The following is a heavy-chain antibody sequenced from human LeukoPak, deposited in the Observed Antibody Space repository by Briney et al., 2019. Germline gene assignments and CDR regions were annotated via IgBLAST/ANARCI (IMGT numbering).Heavy chain of an antibody. J-gene: IGHJ4*02. CDR2: ISGGGGST. CDR1: GFTFSSYA. D-gene: IGHD3-3*01. CDR3: AKDSTIFGVANGPLDY. Sequence: GGSLRLSCAASGFTFSSYAMSWVRQAPGKGLEWVSAISGGGGSTYYADSVKGRFTISRDNSKSTLYLQMNSLRAEDTAVYYCAKDSTIFGVANGPLDYWGQGTLVTVSS. V-gene: IGHV3-23*01.